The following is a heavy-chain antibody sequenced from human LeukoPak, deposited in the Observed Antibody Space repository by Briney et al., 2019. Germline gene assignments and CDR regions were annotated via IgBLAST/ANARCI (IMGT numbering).Heavy chain of an antibody. Sequence: SETLSLTCTVSGGSISSYYWSWIRQPPGKGLEWIGYISYSGSTNYNPSLKRRVTIPVDTSKNQFSLKLSSVTAADAAVYYCARSYSGYDPVDYWGQGTLVTVSS. J-gene: IGHJ4*02. CDR1: GGSISSYY. V-gene: IGHV4-59*01. CDR3: ARSYSGYDPVDY. D-gene: IGHD5-12*01. CDR2: ISYSGST.